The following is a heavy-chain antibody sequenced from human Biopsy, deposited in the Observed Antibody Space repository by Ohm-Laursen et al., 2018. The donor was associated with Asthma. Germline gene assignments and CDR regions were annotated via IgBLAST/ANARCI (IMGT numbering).Heavy chain of an antibody. CDR1: GGSFSGYY. CDR2: ISYTGST. Sequence: TLSLTCAVYGGSFSGYYWSWIRQPPGKGLEWIATISYTGSTYYNPSLKSRVTISVDTSKNQFSLKLSSVTAADTAVYYCARHSGNYYAQLNYWSQGTLVTVSS. J-gene: IGHJ4*02. CDR3: ARHSGNYYAQLNY. D-gene: IGHD1-26*01. V-gene: IGHV4-34*01.